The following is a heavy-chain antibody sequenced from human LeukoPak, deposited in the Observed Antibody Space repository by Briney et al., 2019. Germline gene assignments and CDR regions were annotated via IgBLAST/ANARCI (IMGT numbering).Heavy chain of an antibody. CDR2: INPNSGGT. CDR1: GYTFTGYY. Sequence: ASVKVSCKASGYTFTGYYMHWVREAPGQGLEWMGWINPNSGGTNYAQKFQGRVTMTRDTSISTAYMGLSRLRSDDTAVYYCARIMVATLAYWGQGTLVTVSS. J-gene: IGHJ4*02. V-gene: IGHV1-2*02. D-gene: IGHD5-12*01. CDR3: ARIMVATLAY.